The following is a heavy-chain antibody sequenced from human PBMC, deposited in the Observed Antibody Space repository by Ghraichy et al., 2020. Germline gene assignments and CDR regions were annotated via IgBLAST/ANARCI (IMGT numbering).Heavy chain of an antibody. CDR2: INTDGSTT. J-gene: IGHJ6*02. Sequence: GESLNISCAASGFTFSGYWMHWVRQAPGKGLVWVSRINTDGSTTTYADSVKGRFTISRDNAKNTLYLQMNSLRAEDTAVYYCARDIEYWSGYYNGMDVWGQGTTDTVSS. CDR3: ARDIEYWSGYYNGMDV. D-gene: IGHD3-3*01. V-gene: IGHV3-74*01. CDR1: GFTFSGYW.